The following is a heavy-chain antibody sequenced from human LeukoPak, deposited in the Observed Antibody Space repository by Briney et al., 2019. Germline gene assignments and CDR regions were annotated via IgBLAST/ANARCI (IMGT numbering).Heavy chain of an antibody. CDR3: AREGVVVISTGSFDY. CDR1: GYTFTSYG. V-gene: IGHV1-18*01. Sequence: ASVKVSCKASGYTFTSYGISWVRQAPGQGLEWMGWISAYNGYTNYAQKLQGRVTLTTDTSTNTAYMELRSLRSDDTAVYYCAREGVVVISTGSFDYWGQGTLVTVSS. CDR2: ISAYNGYT. J-gene: IGHJ4*02. D-gene: IGHD2-15*01.